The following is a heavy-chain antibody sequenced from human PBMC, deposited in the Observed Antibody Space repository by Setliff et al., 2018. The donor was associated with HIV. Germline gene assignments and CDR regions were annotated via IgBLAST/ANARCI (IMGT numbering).Heavy chain of an antibody. CDR3: ARGSLYSSSSCFDY. J-gene: IGHJ4*02. D-gene: IGHD6-13*01. V-gene: IGHV4-59*01. CDR1: NDSITYYY. CDR2: IFDSENT. Sequence: SETLSLTCSVSNDSITYYYWNWIRQPPGKGLEWIGNIFDSENTNYNPSLKSRVTISVDTSKNQFSLKLSSVTAADTAVYYCARGSLYSSSSCFDYWGQGTLVTVSS.